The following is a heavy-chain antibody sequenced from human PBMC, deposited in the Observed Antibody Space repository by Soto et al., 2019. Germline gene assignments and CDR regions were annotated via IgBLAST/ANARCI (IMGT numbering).Heavy chain of an antibody. Sequence: GGSLRLSCAASGFTFSSYAMSWVRQAPGKGLEWVSAISGSGGSTYYADSVKGRFTISRDNSKNTLYLQMNSLRAEDTAVYYCAKDRWFPDSSGYWGHPVDYWGQGTLVTVSS. D-gene: IGHD3-22*01. J-gene: IGHJ4*02. CDR3: AKDRWFPDSSGYWGHPVDY. CDR2: ISGSGGST. V-gene: IGHV3-23*01. CDR1: GFTFSSYA.